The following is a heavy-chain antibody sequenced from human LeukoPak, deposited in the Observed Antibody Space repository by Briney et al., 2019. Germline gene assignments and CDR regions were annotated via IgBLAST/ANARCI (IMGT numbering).Heavy chain of an antibody. CDR3: ARRSPSGYEYFDY. CDR1: GFTVSNNY. CDR2: ISSSSGYI. V-gene: IGHV3-21*01. Sequence: GGSLRLFCAASGFTVSNNYMNWVRPAPGKGLEWVSSISSSSGYIYYADSVKGRFTISRDNAKNSLYLQMNSLRAEDTAVYYCARRSPSGYEYFDYSGQGILVTVSS. D-gene: IGHD5-12*01. J-gene: IGHJ4*02.